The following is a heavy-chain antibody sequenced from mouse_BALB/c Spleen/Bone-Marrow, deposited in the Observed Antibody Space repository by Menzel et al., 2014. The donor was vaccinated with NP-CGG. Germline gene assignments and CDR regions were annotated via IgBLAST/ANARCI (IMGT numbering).Heavy chain of an antibody. Sequence: QVQLQQSGPGLVAPSQSLSITCTVPGFSLTGYGVNWVRQPPGKGLEWLGMIWADGSTDYNSALKSRLSISKDNSKSQVVVKMSSLQTDDAARYYGGRGGGNPFAYWGQGTLVTVSA. J-gene: IGHJ3*01. CDR2: IWADGST. V-gene: IGHV2-6-7*01. CDR3: GRGGGNPFAY. CDR1: GFSLTGYG. D-gene: IGHD2-1*01.